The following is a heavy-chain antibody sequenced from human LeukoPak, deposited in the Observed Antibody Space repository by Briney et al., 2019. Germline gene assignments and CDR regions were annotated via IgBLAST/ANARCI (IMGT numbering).Heavy chain of an antibody. J-gene: IGHJ5*02. CDR1: GFTASSYT. D-gene: IGHD3-10*01. CDR3: ASQGGYYGSGSFDP. V-gene: IGHV3-23*01. CDR2: ISRTTGST. Sequence: GGSLRLSCEAAGFTASSYTMNWVRQAPGKGLEWVSLISRTTGSTYYADSVKGRFTISRDNSKNTLYLQMNSLRAEDTAVYYCASQGGYYGSGSFDPWGQGTLVTVSS.